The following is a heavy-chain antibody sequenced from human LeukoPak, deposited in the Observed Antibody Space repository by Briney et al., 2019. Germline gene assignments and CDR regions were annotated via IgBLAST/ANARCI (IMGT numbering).Heavy chain of an antibody. CDR3: ARADGSSWPFDY. Sequence: GGSLRLSCAASGFTFSSYSMNWVRQAPGKGLEWVSSVSSSSSYIYYADSVKGRFTISRDNSKNTMYLQMNSLRAEDTAVYYCARADGSSWPFDYWGQGTLVTVSS. V-gene: IGHV3-21*01. CDR1: GFTFSSYS. D-gene: IGHD6-13*01. J-gene: IGHJ4*02. CDR2: VSSSSSYI.